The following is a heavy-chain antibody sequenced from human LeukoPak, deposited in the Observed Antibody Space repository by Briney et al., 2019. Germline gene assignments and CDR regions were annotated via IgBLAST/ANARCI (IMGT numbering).Heavy chain of an antibody. J-gene: IGHJ4*02. Sequence: PGRSLRLSCAASGFTFSSYGMHWVRQAPGKGLEWVAVISYDGSNKYYADSVKGRFTISRDNSKNTLYLQMNSLRAEDTAVYYCAKDGLTGYYLDYWGQGTPVTVSS. CDR1: GFTFSSYG. V-gene: IGHV3-30*18. CDR2: ISYDGSNK. CDR3: AKDGLTGYYLDY. D-gene: IGHD3-9*01.